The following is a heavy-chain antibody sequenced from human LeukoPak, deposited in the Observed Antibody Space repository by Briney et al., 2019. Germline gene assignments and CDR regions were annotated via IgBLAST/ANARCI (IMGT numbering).Heavy chain of an antibody. V-gene: IGHV3-49*04. CDR2: TRNKGYGGTT. Sequence: GGSLRLSCTVSGFTFGDHAMSWVRQAPGKGLEWVGFTRNKGYGGTTEYAASVKGRFIISRDDSKNIAHLQMDSLETADTAVYYCTRDYYRGDPSGGFDYWGQGTLVTVSS. CDR3: TRDYYRGDPSGGFDY. D-gene: IGHD3-10*01. CDR1: GFTFGDHA. J-gene: IGHJ4*02.